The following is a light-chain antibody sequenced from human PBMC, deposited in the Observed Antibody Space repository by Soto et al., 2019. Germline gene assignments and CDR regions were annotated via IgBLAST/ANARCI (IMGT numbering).Light chain of an antibody. CDR3: QPSYSTPRT. Sequence: DIQMTQSPSSLSASVGDRVTITCRASQSISRCLNWYQQQPGKAPKLLIYAASSLQSGVPSRFRCSGSRTDFTLTISSLQPEDCATYYCQPSYSTPRTFGQGTKVEIK. J-gene: IGKJ1*01. CDR2: AAS. V-gene: IGKV1-39*01. CDR1: QSISRC.